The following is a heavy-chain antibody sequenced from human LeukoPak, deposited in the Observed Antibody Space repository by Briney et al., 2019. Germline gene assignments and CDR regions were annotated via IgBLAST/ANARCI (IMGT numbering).Heavy chain of an antibody. J-gene: IGHJ6*03. V-gene: IGHV1-2*02. CDR2: INPNSGGT. Sequence: VASVKVSCKASGYTFTSYGISWVRQAPGQGLEWMGWINPNSGGTNYAQKFQGRVTMTRDTSISTAYMELSRLRSDDTAVYYCARDKQLDWAHYYYSYMDVWGKGTTVTVSS. CDR3: ARDKQLDWAHYYYSYMDV. D-gene: IGHD1-1*01. CDR1: GYTFTSYG.